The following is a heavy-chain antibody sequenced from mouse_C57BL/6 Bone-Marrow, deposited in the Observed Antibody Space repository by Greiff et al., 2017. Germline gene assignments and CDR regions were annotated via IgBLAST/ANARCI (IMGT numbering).Heavy chain of an antibody. V-gene: IGHV1-63*01. Sequence: LQESGAELVRPGTSVKMSCKASGYTFTNDWLGWAKQRPGHGLEWIGDIYPGGGYTNYNENLKGKATLTADNSSSTAYMQFSILTSEDSAIYYCARLPNSYAMDYWGQGTSVTVSS. CDR1: GYTFTNDW. J-gene: IGHJ4*01. CDR3: ARLPNSYAMDY. CDR2: IYPGGGYT. D-gene: IGHD4-1*02.